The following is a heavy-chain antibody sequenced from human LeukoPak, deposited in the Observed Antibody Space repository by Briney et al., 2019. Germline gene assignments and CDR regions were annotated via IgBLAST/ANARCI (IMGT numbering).Heavy chain of an antibody. Sequence: PGGSLRLSCAASGFTFSSYSMNWVRQAPGKGLEWVAVMWSDGIKKYYADSVKGRFTVSRDTSKNTQYLEMSSLRVEDTALYYCARDADTSSHYDIFDTWGQGTMVTVSS. CDR2: MWSDGIKK. CDR3: ARDADTSSHYDIFDT. J-gene: IGHJ3*02. D-gene: IGHD3-16*01. V-gene: IGHV3-33*08. CDR1: GFTFSSYS.